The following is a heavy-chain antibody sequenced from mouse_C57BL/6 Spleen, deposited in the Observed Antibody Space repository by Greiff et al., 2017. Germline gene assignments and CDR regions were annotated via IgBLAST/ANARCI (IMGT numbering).Heavy chain of an antibody. CDR1: GFTFSDYG. CDR3: SSSDRLDY. Sequence: DVKLVESGGGLVKPGGSLKLSCAASGFTFSDYGMHWVRQAPEKGLEWVAYISSGSSTIYLADTVKGRFTISRDNAKNTLFLQMTSLRSEDTAMYYCSSSDRLDYWGQGTTLTVSS. V-gene: IGHV5-17*01. J-gene: IGHJ2*01. CDR2: ISSGSSTI.